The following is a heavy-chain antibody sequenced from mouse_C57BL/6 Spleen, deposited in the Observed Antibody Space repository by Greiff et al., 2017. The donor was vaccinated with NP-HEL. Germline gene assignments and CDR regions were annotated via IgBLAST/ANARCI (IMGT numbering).Heavy chain of an antibody. J-gene: IGHJ2*01. Sequence: DVKLQESGPGLAKPSQTLSLTCSVTGYSITSDYWNWIRKFPGNKLEYMGYISYSGSTYYNPSLKSRISITRDTSKNQYYLQLNSVTTEDTATYYCARYSPSYGSRTGYFDYWGQGTTLTVSS. CDR2: ISYSGST. D-gene: IGHD1-1*01. CDR1: GYSITSDY. CDR3: ARYSPSYGSRTGYFDY. V-gene: IGHV3-8*01.